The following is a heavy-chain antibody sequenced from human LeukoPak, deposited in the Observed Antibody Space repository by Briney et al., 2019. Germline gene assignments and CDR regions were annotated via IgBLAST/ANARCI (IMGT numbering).Heavy chain of an antibody. D-gene: IGHD3-10*01. Sequence: SETLSLTCTVSGGSINNYYWNWIRQPPGKGLEWIGYITGSIYFSGSTKYDPSLESRVTMSVDTSKNQFSLTLSSVTAVDTAVYYCARDSRDYGSGSYWDVWGQGTTVTVSS. CDR2: ITGSIYFSGST. CDR1: GGSINNYY. J-gene: IGHJ6*02. V-gene: IGHV4-59*13. CDR3: ARDSRDYGSGSYWDV.